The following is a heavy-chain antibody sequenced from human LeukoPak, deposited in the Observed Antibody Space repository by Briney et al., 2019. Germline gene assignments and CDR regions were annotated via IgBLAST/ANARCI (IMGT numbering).Heavy chain of an antibody. CDR2: LNPSGGSS. Sequence: ASVKVSCKASGYTVTSYYMHWVRQAPGQGLEWMGILNPSGGSSSYAQKFQGRATLTRATSTSTAYMELSSLRSEDTAVYYCAREQRNYYDSSGDAFDIWGQGTMVTVSS. J-gene: IGHJ3*02. D-gene: IGHD3-22*01. CDR3: AREQRNYYDSSGDAFDI. CDR1: GYTVTSYY. V-gene: IGHV1-46*01.